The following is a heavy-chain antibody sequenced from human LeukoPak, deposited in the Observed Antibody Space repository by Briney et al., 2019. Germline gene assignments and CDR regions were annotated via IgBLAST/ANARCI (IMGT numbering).Heavy chain of an antibody. CDR1: GGSFSGYY. V-gene: IGHV3-21*01. D-gene: IGHD6-6*01. J-gene: IGHJ3*02. CDR2: ISSSSSYI. CDR3: ARGVIAARPNAFDI. Sequence: ETLSLTCAVYGGSFSGYYWSWIRQPPGKGLEWVSSISSSSSYIYYADSVKGRFTISRDNAKNSLYLQMNSLRAEDTAVYYCARGVIAARPNAFDIWGQGTMVTVSS.